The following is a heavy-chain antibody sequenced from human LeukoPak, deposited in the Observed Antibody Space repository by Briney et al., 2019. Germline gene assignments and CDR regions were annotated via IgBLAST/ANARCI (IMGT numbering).Heavy chain of an antibody. J-gene: IGHJ4*02. Sequence: GGSLRLSCAASAFTFTNYWMSWVRQAPGKGLEWVANIKEDGSEKYYVDSVKGRFTISRDNAKNSLYLQMDSLRAEDTAVYYCVRDNCTGTSCHHFDYWGQGALVTVSS. CDR2: IKEDGSEK. CDR3: VRDNCTGTSCHHFDY. CDR1: AFTFTNYW. V-gene: IGHV3-7*01. D-gene: IGHD2-2*01.